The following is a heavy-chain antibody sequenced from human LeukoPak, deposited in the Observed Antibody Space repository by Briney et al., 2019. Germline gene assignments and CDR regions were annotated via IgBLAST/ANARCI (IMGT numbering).Heavy chain of an antibody. CDR3: ARDSEAYGMDV. CDR2: ISSSSSYI. J-gene: IGHJ6*02. D-gene: IGHD1-26*01. V-gene: IGHV3-21*01. CDR1: GFTFSSYA. Sequence: GGSLRLSCAASGFTFSSYAMSWVRQAPGKGLEWVSSISSSSSYIYYADSVKGRFTIFRDNAKNSLYLQMNSLRAEDTAVYYCARDSEAYGMDVWGQGTTVTVSS.